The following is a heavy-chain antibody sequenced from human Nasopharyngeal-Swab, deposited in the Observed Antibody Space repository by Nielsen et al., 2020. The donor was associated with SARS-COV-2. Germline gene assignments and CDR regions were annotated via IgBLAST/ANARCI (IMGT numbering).Heavy chain of an antibody. V-gene: IGHV3-7*01. J-gene: IGHJ4*02. D-gene: IGHD6-19*01. CDR1: GFTFSGYW. CDR2: IKQDGSEK. CDR3: AVDGY. Sequence: GESLKISCAASGFTFSGYWMSWVRQVPGKGLEWVANIKQDGSEKYYVDSVKGRFTISRDNAKNSLYLQMNSLRAEDTAVYYCAVDGYWGQGTLVTVSS.